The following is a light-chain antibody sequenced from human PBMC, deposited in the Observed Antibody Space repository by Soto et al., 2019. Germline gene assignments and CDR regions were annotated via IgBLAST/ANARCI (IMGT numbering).Light chain of an antibody. J-gene: IGLJ1*01. CDR2: DND. V-gene: IGLV1-51*01. CDR1: SSNIGDNY. CDR3: GTWDDRLDGNYV. Sequence: QSVLTQPPSVSAAPGQQVTISCSGSSSNIGDNYVSWYQHLPGTAPKLVVYDNDRRPSGIPGRFSGSKSGASATLVITGPQTGDEADYYCGTWDDRLDGNYVFGTGTKLTVL.